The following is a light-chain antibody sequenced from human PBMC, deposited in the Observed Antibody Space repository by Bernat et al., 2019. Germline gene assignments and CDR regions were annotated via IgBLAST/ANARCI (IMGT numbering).Light chain of an antibody. J-gene: IGKJ1*01. CDR2: AAS. Sequence: DIQMTQSPSSLSASVGDRVTITCRASQSISYYLNWYQQRPGKAPKLLIYAASSLQSGVQLRFSGSGSVIDFNLTILSLQPEDFATYFCQQSYSSPPSFGQGTNVEIK. CDR1: QSISYY. V-gene: IGKV1-39*01. CDR3: QQSYSSPPS.